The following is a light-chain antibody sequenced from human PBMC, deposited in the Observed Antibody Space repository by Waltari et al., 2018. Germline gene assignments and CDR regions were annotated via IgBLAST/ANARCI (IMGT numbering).Light chain of an antibody. Sequence: DIQMTQSPSTLSASVGDRVTITCRASQNIVTWLTWYQQKPGKAPKVLIYKASNLKSGVPSRFSGGGSGTEFTLTINSLQPDDFATYYCQQYNTYWTFGQGTKVEIK. J-gene: IGKJ1*01. V-gene: IGKV1-5*03. CDR1: QNIVTW. CDR3: QQYNTYWT. CDR2: KAS.